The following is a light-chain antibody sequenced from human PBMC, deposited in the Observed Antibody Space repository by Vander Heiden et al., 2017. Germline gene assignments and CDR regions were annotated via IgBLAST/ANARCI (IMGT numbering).Light chain of an antibody. CDR3: QQSDSPPLT. CDR1: QTITNY. V-gene: IGKV1-39*01. J-gene: IGKJ4*01. Sequence: DIRVTQSPSSLSASVGDRVTITCRTSQTITNYLNWYQHKPGKAPKLLISTASTLQSGVPSRFSGSGSGTDFTLTISRLQPEDFATYYCQQSDSPPLTFGGGTKVEIK. CDR2: TAS.